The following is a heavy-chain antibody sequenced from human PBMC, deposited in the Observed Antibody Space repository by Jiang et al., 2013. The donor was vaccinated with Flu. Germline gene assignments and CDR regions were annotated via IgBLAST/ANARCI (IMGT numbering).Heavy chain of an antibody. CDR1: GGSVSSGGYY. V-gene: IGHV4-31*03. J-gene: IGHJ4*01. CDR2: IYNSGST. CDR3: ARGADDSIWGSYPVYFDY. Sequence: GSGLVKPSQTLSLTCSVSGGSVSSGGYYWSWIRQLPGKGLEWIGHIYNSGSTKYNPSFKSRVTISMDTSNNQFSVKLTSVTAADTAVYYCARGADDSIWGSYPVYFDYVGPGTWSPSP. D-gene: IGHD3-16*02.